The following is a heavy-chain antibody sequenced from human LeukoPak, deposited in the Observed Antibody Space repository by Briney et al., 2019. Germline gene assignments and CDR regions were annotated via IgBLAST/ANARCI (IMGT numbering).Heavy chain of an antibody. CDR1: GFTFSSYS. CDR2: ISSSSSYI. V-gene: IGHV3-21*01. CDR3: ARKDDSSGYYYTPPDY. D-gene: IGHD3-22*01. Sequence: GGSLRPSCAASGFTFSSYSMNWVRQAPGKGLEWVSSISSSSSYIYYADSVKGRFTISRDNAKSSLYLQMNSLRAEDTAVYYCARKDDSSGYYYTPPDYWGQGTLATVSS. J-gene: IGHJ4*02.